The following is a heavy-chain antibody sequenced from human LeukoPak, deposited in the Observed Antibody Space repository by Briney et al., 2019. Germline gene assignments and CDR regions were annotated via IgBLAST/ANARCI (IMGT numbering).Heavy chain of an antibody. CDR2: INHSGST. V-gene: IGHV4-34*01. CDR1: GGSFSGYY. J-gene: IGHJ4*02. Sequence: SETLSLTCAVYGGSFSGYYWSWIRQPPGKGLEWIGEINHSGSTNYNPSLKSRVTISVDTSKNQFSLKLSSVTAADTAVYYCASYSGSYSPLGYWGQGTLVTVSS. D-gene: IGHD1-26*01. CDR3: ASYSGSYSPLGY.